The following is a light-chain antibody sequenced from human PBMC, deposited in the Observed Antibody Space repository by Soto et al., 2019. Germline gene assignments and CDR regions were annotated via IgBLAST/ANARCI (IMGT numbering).Light chain of an antibody. CDR1: QGISTS. V-gene: IGKV1-39*01. Sequence: DIQMTQSPSSLSASVGDRVTITCRASQGISTSLNWYQQKPGKAPKLLIYAASSLQSGVPSRFSGSGSGTDFTLTISSLQPEDFATYSCQQSYSTPVTFGQGNKVDIK. J-gene: IGKJ1*01. CDR2: AAS. CDR3: QQSYSTPVT.